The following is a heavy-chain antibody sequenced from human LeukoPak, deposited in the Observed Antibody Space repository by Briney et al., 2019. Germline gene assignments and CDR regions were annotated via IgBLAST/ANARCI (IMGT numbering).Heavy chain of an antibody. V-gene: IGHV3-21*01. Sequence: GGSLRLSCAASGFTFSDYTMTWVRQAPGKGLEWVPSISSDSSYIDYADSVKGRFTISRDNAKNSLFLKTDTLRGDDTGIYYCARDPNVLGITPYYFDFWGQETLVTVSS. CDR2: ISSDSSYI. D-gene: IGHD3-10*02. J-gene: IGHJ4*02. CDR1: GFTFSDYT. CDR3: ARDPNVLGITPYYFDF.